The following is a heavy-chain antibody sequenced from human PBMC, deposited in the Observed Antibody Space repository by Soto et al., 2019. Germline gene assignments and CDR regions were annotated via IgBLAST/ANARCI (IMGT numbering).Heavy chain of an antibody. Sequence: GGSLRLSCAASGFTFSSYAMHWVRQAPGKGLEWVAVISYDGSNKYYADSVKGRFTISRDNSKNTLYLQMNSLRAEDTAVYYCAREPGIAAFDYWGQGTLVTVSS. J-gene: IGHJ4*02. CDR1: GFTFSSYA. V-gene: IGHV3-30-3*01. CDR2: ISYDGSNK. CDR3: AREPGIAAFDY. D-gene: IGHD6-13*01.